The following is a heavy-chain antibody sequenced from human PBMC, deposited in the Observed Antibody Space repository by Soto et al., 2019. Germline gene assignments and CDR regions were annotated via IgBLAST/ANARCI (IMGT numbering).Heavy chain of an antibody. J-gene: IGHJ4*02. V-gene: IGHV3-23*01. CDR1: GFTFSSYA. CDR2: ISGSGGST. Sequence: GGSLRLSCAASGFTFSSYAMSWVRQAPGKGLEWVSAISGSGGSTYYADSVKGRFTISRDNSKNTLYLQMNSLRAEDTAVYHCANSLRVVPPHAFDYWGQGTLVTVSS. CDR3: ANSLRVVPPHAFDY. D-gene: IGHD3-22*01.